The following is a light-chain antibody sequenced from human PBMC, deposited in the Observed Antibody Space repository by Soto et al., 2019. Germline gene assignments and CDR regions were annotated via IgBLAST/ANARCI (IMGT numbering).Light chain of an antibody. J-gene: IGKJ1*01. Sequence: EIVMTHSIATLSVSAGERVTLXSTASQGVGDTLALYQHKPGQTPRLLIYDTSTRATGVPARFRGSGSGTEFTLSISSLQSEDFAVYYCQQYNNWRTFGQGTKVDI. V-gene: IGKV3-15*01. CDR1: QGVGDT. CDR3: QQYNNWRT. CDR2: DTS.